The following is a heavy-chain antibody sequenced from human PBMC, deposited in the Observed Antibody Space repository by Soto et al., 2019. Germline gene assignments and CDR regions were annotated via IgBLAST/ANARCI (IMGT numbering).Heavy chain of an antibody. CDR1: GGSFSGYY. Sequence: AETLSLTCAVYGGSFSGYYWSWIRQPPGKGLEWIGEINHSGITNYNPSLKSRVTISVDTSKNKFSLKLSSVTAEDTAVYYCARKITMVRGVIDWFDPWGQGTMVTV. CDR2: INHSGIT. J-gene: IGHJ5*02. CDR3: ARKITMVRGVIDWFDP. D-gene: IGHD3-10*01. V-gene: IGHV4-34*01.